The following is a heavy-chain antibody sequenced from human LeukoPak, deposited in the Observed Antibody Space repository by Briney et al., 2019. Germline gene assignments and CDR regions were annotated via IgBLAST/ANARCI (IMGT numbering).Heavy chain of an antibody. CDR3: ARDGSIVGATMVGVFGY. D-gene: IGHD1-26*01. V-gene: IGHV1-18*01. J-gene: IGHJ4*02. Sequence: GASVKVSCKASGGTFSSYAISWVRQAPGQGLEWMGWISAYNGNTNYAQKLQGRVTMTTDTSTSTAYMELRSLRSDDTAVYYCARDGSIVGATMVGVFGYWGQGTLVTVSS. CDR2: ISAYNGNT. CDR1: GGTFSSYA.